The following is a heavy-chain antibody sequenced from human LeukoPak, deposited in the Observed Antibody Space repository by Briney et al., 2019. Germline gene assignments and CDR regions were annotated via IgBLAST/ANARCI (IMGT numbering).Heavy chain of an antibody. V-gene: IGHV3-7*05. D-gene: IGHD1-26*01. Sequence: GGSLRLSCAASGFTFSSYWMSWVRQAPGKGLEWVANIKQDGSETYYVDSVKGRFTISRDNAKNSLFLQMNSLRAEDTAVYYCARVGVRGGTDYWGQGTLATVSS. CDR2: IKQDGSET. CDR1: GFTFSSYW. CDR3: ARVGVRGGTDY. J-gene: IGHJ4*02.